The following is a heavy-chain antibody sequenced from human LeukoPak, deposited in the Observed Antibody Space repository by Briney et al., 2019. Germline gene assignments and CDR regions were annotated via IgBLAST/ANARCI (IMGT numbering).Heavy chain of an antibody. CDR2: ISWNSGSI. CDR1: RFTFDDYA. V-gene: IGHV3-9*01. D-gene: IGHD6-19*01. J-gene: IGHJ4*02. Sequence: SLRLSCAASRFTFDDYAMHWVRQAPGKGLEWVSGISWNSGSIGYADSVKGRFTISRDNAKNSLYLQMNSLRAEDTALYYCAKDIQPYSSGWYFYWGQGTLVTVSS. CDR3: AKDIQPYSSGWYFY.